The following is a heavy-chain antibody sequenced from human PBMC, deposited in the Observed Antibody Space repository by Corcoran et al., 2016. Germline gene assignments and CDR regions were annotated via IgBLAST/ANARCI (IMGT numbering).Heavy chain of an antibody. Sequence: QVQLQESSPGLVKPSETLSLTCTVSGAPISSYFWSWIRQPPGKGLAWIGDIVYSGNSNYNPSLKNGVTISGDTSKNHLSLRLGSVTAAATAVEYFARGGHIVGATPHDAVDIWGQGTMVTVSS. CDR3: ARGGHIVGATPHDAVDI. CDR2: IVYSGNS. D-gene: IGHD1-26*01. CDR1: GAPISSYF. J-gene: IGHJ3*02. V-gene: IGHV4-59*01.